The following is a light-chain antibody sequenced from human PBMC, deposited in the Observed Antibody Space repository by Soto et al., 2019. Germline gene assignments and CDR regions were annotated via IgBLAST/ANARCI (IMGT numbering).Light chain of an antibody. J-gene: IGKJ1*01. CDR2: DAS. V-gene: IGKV1-5*01. CDR3: QQYNSYSLT. Sequence: DIQMTQSPSTLPASVGDRVTITCRASQSISSWLAWYQQKPGKAPKLLIYDASSLESGVPSRFSGSGSGTEFTLTISSLQPDDFATYYCQQYNSYSLTFGRGTKVDIK. CDR1: QSISSW.